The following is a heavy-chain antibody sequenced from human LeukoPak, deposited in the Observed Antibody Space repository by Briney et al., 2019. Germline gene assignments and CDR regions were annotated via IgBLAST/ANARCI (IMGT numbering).Heavy chain of an antibody. V-gene: IGHV4-59*01. D-gene: IGHD1-26*01. Sequence: SETLSLTCTVSGASITSYYWTWFRQPPGKGLEWIGHIYSSGTNNYNRSPKGRVAISVDTPRNQSTLNLSAVTAADTAVYYCARGARGSDYWGQGTLVTVSS. CDR3: ARGARGSDY. J-gene: IGHJ4*02. CDR2: IYSSGTN. CDR1: GASITSYY.